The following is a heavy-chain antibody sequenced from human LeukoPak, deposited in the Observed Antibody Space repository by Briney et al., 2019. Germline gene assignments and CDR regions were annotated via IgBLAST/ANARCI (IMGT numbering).Heavy chain of an antibody. V-gene: IGHV1-69*01. CDR2: IIPIFGTA. D-gene: IGHD5-18*01. CDR1: AGTFSTYA. Sequence: SVKVSCKASAGTFSTYAISWVRQAPGQGLEWMGGIIPIFGTANYAQKFKGRVTITADESTSTAYMELSSRRSEDTAVYYCARADTAMVPPYYDYYGMDVWGKGTTVTVSS. CDR3: ARADTAMVPPYYDYYGMDV. J-gene: IGHJ6*04.